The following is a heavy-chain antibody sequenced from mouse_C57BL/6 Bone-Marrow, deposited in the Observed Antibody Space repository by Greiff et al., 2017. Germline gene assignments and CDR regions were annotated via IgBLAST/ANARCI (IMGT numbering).Heavy chain of an antibody. J-gene: IGHJ3*01. D-gene: IGHD3-3*01. CDR2: INPNYGTT. CDR1: GYSFTDYN. CDR3: SRWGDAGWLAY. Sequence: VQLQQSGPELVKPGASVKISCTASGYSFTDYNMNWVKQSNGKSLEWIGVINPNYGTTRYNKKFKGKATLTVDQSSNTAYMQLNSLTSEDSAVYYCSRWGDAGWLAYWGQGTLVTVSA. V-gene: IGHV1-39*01.